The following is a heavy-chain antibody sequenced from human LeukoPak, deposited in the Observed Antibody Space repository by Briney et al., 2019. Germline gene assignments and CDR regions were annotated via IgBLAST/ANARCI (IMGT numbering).Heavy chain of an antibody. J-gene: IGHJ6*02. V-gene: IGHV3-21*01. CDR1: GFTSSSYS. Sequence: GGSLRLSCAASGFTSSSYSMNWVRQAPGKGLEWVSSISSSSSYIYYADSIKGRFTISRDNAKNSLYLQMNSLRAEDTAVYYCARDYGDYYGMDVWGQGTTVTVSS. CDR2: ISSSSSYI. D-gene: IGHD4-17*01. CDR3: ARDYGDYYGMDV.